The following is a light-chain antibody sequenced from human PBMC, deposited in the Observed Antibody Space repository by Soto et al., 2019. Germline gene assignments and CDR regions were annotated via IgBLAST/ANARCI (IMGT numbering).Light chain of an antibody. V-gene: IGKV3-15*01. CDR1: QSVSSN. CDR2: GAS. CDR3: QQYNNWPPVT. J-gene: IGKJ4*01. Sequence: EILMTQSPATLSVSPGERATVSCRASQSVSSNLAWYQQKPGQAXRLLIYGASTRATGIPARFSGSGSGTEFTLTISSLQSEDFAVYYCQQYNNWPPVTFGGGTKVDIK.